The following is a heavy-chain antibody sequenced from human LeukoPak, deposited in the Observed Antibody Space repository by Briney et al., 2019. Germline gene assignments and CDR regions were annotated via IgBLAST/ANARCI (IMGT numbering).Heavy chain of an antibody. D-gene: IGHD1-26*01. CDR1: GFTFISYD. V-gene: IGHV3-13*04. Sequence: PGGALILSCAASGFTFISYDRHWVRQATGKGLEWVSAICTAGDTYYPVSVKGRFTIGRENAKNSSYLQMNSLRAGDTAVYYCERELKVGDTYYYGMDVWGQGPTVTASS. CDR2: ICTAGDT. J-gene: IGHJ6*02. CDR3: ERELKVGDTYYYGMDV.